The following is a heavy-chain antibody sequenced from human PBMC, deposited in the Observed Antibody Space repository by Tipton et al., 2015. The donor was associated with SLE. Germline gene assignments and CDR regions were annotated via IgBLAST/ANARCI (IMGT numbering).Heavy chain of an antibody. V-gene: IGHV4-39*07. CDR2: IYYSGST. J-gene: IGHJ6*03. D-gene: IGHD3-10*01. CDR3: ARGPGGHYYDYYMDV. Sequence: GLVKPSETLCLTCTVSGGSVSSGSYYWAWNRQPPGKGPEWIGTIYYSGSTYYYPSPKSRITISVDTSKNQFSLKLSSVTAADTAVYYCARGPGGHYYDYYMDVWGKGTTVTVSS. CDR1: GGSVSSGSYY.